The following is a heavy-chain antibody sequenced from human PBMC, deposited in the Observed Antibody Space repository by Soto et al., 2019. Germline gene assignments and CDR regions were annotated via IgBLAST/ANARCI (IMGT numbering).Heavy chain of an antibody. D-gene: IGHD4-17*01. J-gene: IGHJ5*01. V-gene: IGHV4-31*02. CDR2: IYYSGDT. Sequence: QLQLHESGPGLEKASQSLSLTCSVSGGSLSSGGYYWTWIRQHPEKGLEWIGNIYYSGDTNYNSSLGSRLSISVDTTKNQFFLKLKSVTAADTAVYYCARDTRWRGFDLWGQGMLVTVSS. CDR1: GGSLSSGGYY. CDR3: ARDTRWRGFDL.